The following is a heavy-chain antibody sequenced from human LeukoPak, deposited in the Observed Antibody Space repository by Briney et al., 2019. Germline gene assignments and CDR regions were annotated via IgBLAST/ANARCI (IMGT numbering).Heavy chain of an antibody. V-gene: IGHV3-48*04. CDR3: ARDKIVGATALDY. J-gene: IGHJ4*02. CDR2: ISSSSSTI. Sequence: PGGSLRLSCAASGFTFSSYSMNWVRQAPGKGLEWVSYISSSSSTIYYADSVKGRFTISRDNAKNSLYLEMNSLRAEDAGVYYCARDKIVGATALDYWGQGTLVTVSS. D-gene: IGHD1-26*01. CDR1: GFTFSSYS.